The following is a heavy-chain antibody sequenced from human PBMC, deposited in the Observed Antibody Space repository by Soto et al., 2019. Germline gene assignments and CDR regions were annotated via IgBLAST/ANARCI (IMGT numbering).Heavy chain of an antibody. Sequence: GGSLRLSCAASGFTFSSYGMHWVRQAPGKGLEWVAVISYDGSNKYYADSVKGRFTISRDISKNTLFLQMNSLRAEDTAVYYFAKFLGVGYCSSTSCPGSYMDVWGKGTTVTVSS. V-gene: IGHV3-30*18. CDR3: AKFLGVGYCSSTSCPGSYMDV. D-gene: IGHD2-2*01. CDR1: GFTFSSYG. J-gene: IGHJ6*03. CDR2: ISYDGSNK.